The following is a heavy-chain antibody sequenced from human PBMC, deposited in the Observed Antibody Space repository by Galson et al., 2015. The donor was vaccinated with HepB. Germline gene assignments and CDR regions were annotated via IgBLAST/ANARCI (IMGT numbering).Heavy chain of an antibody. CDR1: GYTFTSYD. V-gene: IGHV1-8*01. CDR2: MNPNSGNT. CDR3: ARSAGPLTFYDYIWGSYRSSRNPHYYYYMDV. D-gene: IGHD3-16*02. Sequence: SVKVSCKASGYTFTSYDINWVRQATGQGLEWMGWMNPNSGNTGYAQKFQGRVTMTRNTSISTAYMELSSLRSEDTAVYYCARSAGPLTFYDYIWGSYRSSRNPHYYYYMDVWGKGTTVTVSS. J-gene: IGHJ6*03.